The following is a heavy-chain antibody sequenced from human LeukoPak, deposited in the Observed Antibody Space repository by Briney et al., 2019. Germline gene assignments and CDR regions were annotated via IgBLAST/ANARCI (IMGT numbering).Heavy chain of an antibody. J-gene: IGHJ4*02. CDR2: INPNSGGT. CDR3: ARVGGSYILYYFDY. D-gene: IGHD3-16*01. Sequence: GASVKVSCKASGYTFTGYYMHWVRQAPGQGLEWMGWINPNSGGTNYAQKFQGRVTMTRDTSISTAYMELSRLRSDDTAVCYCARVGGSYILYYFDYWGQGTLVTVSS. V-gene: IGHV1-2*02. CDR1: GYTFTGYY.